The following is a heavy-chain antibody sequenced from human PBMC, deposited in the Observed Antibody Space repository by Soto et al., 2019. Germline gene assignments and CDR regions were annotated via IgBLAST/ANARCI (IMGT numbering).Heavy chain of an antibody. V-gene: IGHV5-51*01. CDR3: ASSIAVADYYFDY. D-gene: IGHD6-19*01. Sequence: PGESLKISCKGSGYSFTSYWIGWVRQMPGKGLEWMGIIYPGDSDTRYSPSFQGQVTISADKSISTAYLQWSSLKASDTAMYYCASSIAVADYYFDYWGQGTLVTVSS. J-gene: IGHJ4*02. CDR1: GYSFTSYW. CDR2: IYPGDSDT.